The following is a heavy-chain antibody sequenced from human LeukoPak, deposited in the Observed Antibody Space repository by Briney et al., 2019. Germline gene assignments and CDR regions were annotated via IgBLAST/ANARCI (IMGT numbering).Heavy chain of an antibody. V-gene: IGHV1-18*01. J-gene: IGHJ6*02. CDR1: GYTFTSYG. Sequence: ASVKVSCKASGYTFTSYGISWVRQAPGQGLEWMGWISAYNGNTNYAQKLQGRVTMTTDTSTSTAYMELRSLRSDDTAVYYCAREWWWDIVVVPAAKAQDGMDVWGQGTTVTVSS. CDR2: ISAYNGNT. CDR3: AREWWWDIVVVPAAKAQDGMDV. D-gene: IGHD2-2*01.